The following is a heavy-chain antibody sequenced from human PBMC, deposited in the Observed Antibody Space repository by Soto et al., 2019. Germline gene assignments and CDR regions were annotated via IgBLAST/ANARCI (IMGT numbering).Heavy chain of an antibody. Sequence: TSETLSLTCTVSGGSISSSSYYWGWIRQPPGKGLEWIGSIYYSGSTYYNPSLKSRVTISVDTSKNQFSLKLSSVTAADTAVYYCARLERAAFYYFDYWGQGTLVTVSS. CDR3: ARLERAAFYYFDY. CDR1: GGSISSSSYY. J-gene: IGHJ4*02. V-gene: IGHV4-39*01. D-gene: IGHD6-13*01. CDR2: IYYSGST.